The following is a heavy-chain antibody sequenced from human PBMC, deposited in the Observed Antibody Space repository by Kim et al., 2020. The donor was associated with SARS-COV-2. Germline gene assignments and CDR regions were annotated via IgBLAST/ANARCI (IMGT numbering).Heavy chain of an antibody. CDR2: T. CDR3: ARVGRLHWFDP. Sequence: TYYNPSLKSRVPISVDRSKNQFSLKLSSVTAADTAVYYCARVGRLHWFDPWGQGTLVTVSS. J-gene: IGHJ5*02. D-gene: IGHD4-17*01. V-gene: IGHV4-30-2*01.